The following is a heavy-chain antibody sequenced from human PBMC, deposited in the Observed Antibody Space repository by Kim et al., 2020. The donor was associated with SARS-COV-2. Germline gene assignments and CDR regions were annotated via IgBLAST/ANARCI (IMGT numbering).Heavy chain of an antibody. CDR1: GGTFSSYA. V-gene: IGHV1-69*13. D-gene: IGHD1-26*01. CDR2: IIPIFGTA. CDR3: AREVGAGKWYFQH. Sequence: SVKVSCKASGGTFSSYAISWVRQAPGQGLEWMGGIIPIFGTANYAQKFQGRVTITADESTSTAYMELSSLRSEDTAVYYCAREVGAGKWYFQHWGQGTLVTVSS. J-gene: IGHJ1*01.